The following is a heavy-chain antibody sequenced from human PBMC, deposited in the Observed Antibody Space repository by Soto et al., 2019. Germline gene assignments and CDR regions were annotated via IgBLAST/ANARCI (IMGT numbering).Heavy chain of an antibody. V-gene: IGHV3-23*01. CDR3: AKDSMGLHYYYYYYGMDV. Sequence: PGGSLRLSCAASGFTFSSYAMSWVRQAPGKGLEWVSAISGSGGSTYYADSVKGRFTISRDNSKNTLYLQMNSLRAEDTAVYYCAKDSMGLHYYYYYYGMDVWGQGTTVTVSS. CDR1: GFTFSSYA. D-gene: IGHD2-2*01. CDR2: ISGSGGST. J-gene: IGHJ6*02.